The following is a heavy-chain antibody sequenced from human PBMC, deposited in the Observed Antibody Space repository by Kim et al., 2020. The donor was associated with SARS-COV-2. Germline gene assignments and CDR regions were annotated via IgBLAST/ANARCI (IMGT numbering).Heavy chain of an antibody. J-gene: IGHJ3*02. CDR3: ARDQLYSHDAFDI. D-gene: IGHD2-15*01. Sequence: KLQGRVTMTTDTSTSTSYMELRSLRSDDTAVYYCARDQLYSHDAFDIWGQGTMVTVSS. V-gene: IGHV1-18*01.